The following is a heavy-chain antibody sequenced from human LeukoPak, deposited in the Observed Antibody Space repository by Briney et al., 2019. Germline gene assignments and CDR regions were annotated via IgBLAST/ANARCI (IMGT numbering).Heavy chain of an antibody. CDR1: GFTFSSYA. J-gene: IGHJ4*02. CDR3: ARDIGIVGARGIDY. D-gene: IGHD1-26*01. CDR2: ISYDGSNK. Sequence: GGSLRLSCAASGFTFSSYAMHWVRQAPGKGLEWVAVISYDGSNKYYADSVKGRFTISRDNSKNTLYLQMNSLRAGDTAVYYCARDIGIVGARGIDYWGQGTLVTVSS. V-gene: IGHV3-30*01.